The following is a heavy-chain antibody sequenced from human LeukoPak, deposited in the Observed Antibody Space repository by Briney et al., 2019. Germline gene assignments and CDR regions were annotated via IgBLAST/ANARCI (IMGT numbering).Heavy chain of an antibody. CDR3: ARGTGVYYIY. Sequence: PGGSLRLSCAASGFPFNTYWMSWGRQSPGKGLQWVANIKPDGSDKYYVDSVRGRFTVSRDNAKNSLYLHLSSLGADDTAVYYCARGTGVYYIYWGQGTLVTVSS. CDR2: IKPDGSDK. CDR1: GFPFNTYW. D-gene: IGHD1-26*01. V-gene: IGHV3-7*01. J-gene: IGHJ4*02.